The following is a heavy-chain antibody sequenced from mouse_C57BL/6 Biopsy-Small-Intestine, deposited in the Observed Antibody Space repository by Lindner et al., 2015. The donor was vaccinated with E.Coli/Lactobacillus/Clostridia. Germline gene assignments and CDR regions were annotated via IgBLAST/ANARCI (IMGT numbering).Heavy chain of an antibody. CDR3: ARSSIYDGFDY. V-gene: IGHV5-17*01. J-gene: IGHJ2*01. CDR2: ISSGSSTN. CDR1: GFTFSDYG. Sequence: VQLQESGGGLVKPGGSRKLSCAASGFTFSDYGMHWVRQAPEKGLEWVAYISSGSSTNYYADTVKGRFTISRDNAKNTLFLQMTSLRSEDTAMYYCARSSIYDGFDYWGQGTTLTVSS. D-gene: IGHD2-3*01.